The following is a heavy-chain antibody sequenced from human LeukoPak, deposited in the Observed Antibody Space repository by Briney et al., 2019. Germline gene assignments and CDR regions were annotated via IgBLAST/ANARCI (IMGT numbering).Heavy chain of an antibody. CDR3: ASVWFGEQAGGPYFDY. CDR2: FDPEDGET. Sequence: GASVKVSCKVSGYTLTELSMHWVRQAPGKGLEWMGGFDPEDGETIYAQKFQGRVTMTEDTSTDTAYMELSSLRSEDTAVYYCASVWFGEQAGGPYFDYWGQGTLVTVSS. V-gene: IGHV1-24*01. D-gene: IGHD3-10*01. J-gene: IGHJ4*02. CDR1: GYTLTELS.